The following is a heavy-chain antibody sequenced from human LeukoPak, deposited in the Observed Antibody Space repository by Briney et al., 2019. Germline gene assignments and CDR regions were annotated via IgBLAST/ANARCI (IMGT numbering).Heavy chain of an antibody. V-gene: IGHV3-23*01. D-gene: IGHD3-16*01. Sequence: GGSLRLSCAASGFTFSSYAMSWVRQAPGKGLEWVSAISGSGGSTYYADSVKGRFTISRDNSKNTLYLQMDSLRAEDTAVYYCAKDLTWGVAQNGYWGRGTLVTVSS. CDR1: GFTFSSYA. J-gene: IGHJ4*02. CDR3: AKDLTWGVAQNGY. CDR2: ISGSGGST.